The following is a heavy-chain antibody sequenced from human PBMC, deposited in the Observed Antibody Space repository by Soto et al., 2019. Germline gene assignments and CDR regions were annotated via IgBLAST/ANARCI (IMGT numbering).Heavy chain of an antibody. D-gene: IGHD6-19*01. CDR1: GGSISSYY. J-gene: IGHJ4*02. Sequence: SETLSLTCTVSGGSISSYYWSWIRQPAGKGLEWIGRIYTSGSTNYKPSLKSRVTMSVDTSKNQFSLKLSTVTAADTAVYYCARDLEQWLGYDYWGQGTLVTVSS. CDR2: IYTSGST. CDR3: ARDLEQWLGYDY. V-gene: IGHV4-4*07.